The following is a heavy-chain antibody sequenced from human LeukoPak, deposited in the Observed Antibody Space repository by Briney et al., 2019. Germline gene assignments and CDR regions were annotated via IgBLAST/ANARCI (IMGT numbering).Heavy chain of an antibody. Sequence: PGGSLRLSCAAAGFTFDDYAMHWVRQAPGKGLEWVSGISWNSGSIGYADSVKGRFTISRDNAKNSLYLQMNSLRAEDTALYYCAKDIGYYYDSSGYYGGDWGQGTLVTVSS. CDR1: GFTFDDYA. CDR3: AKDIGYYYDSSGYYGGD. D-gene: IGHD3-22*01. J-gene: IGHJ4*02. V-gene: IGHV3-9*01. CDR2: ISWNSGSI.